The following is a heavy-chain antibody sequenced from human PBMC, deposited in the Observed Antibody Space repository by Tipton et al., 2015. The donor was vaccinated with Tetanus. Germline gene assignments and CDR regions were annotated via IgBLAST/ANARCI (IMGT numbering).Heavy chain of an antibody. CDR3: AREVYNGGFYSGVDS. Sequence: TLSLTCTVSGGSVNSGGYYWTWIRLHPRKGLEYIGYVYNSGTTYYKPSLERRVTISIDISTNQFSLSLTSVTAADTALYYCAREVYNGGFYSGVDSWGRGTLVTVSS. CDR2: VYNSGTT. V-gene: IGHV4-31*03. CDR1: GGSVNSGGYY. D-gene: IGHD2-21*01. J-gene: IGHJ4*02.